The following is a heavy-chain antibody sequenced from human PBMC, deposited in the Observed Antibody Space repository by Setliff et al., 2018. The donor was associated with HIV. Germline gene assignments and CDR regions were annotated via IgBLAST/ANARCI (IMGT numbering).Heavy chain of an antibody. J-gene: IGHJ4*02. V-gene: IGHV4-4*09. Sequence: SETLSLTCTVSDASINSYYWNWIRQPPGKGLEWIGFIFASGDTKYNPSLQSRVTISLDTSKNQFSLKLTSVTAADTAVYYCARLSGDYYYFDYWGQGTLVTVSS. CDR1: DASINSYY. CDR3: ARLSGDYYYFDY. CDR2: IFASGDT. D-gene: IGHD2-21*02.